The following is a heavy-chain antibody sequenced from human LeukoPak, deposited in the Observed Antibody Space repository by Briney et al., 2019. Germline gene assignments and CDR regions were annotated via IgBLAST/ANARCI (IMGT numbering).Heavy chain of an antibody. J-gene: IGHJ6*03. Sequence: SQTLSLTCVISGDSVSSNIAAWTWIRQSPSRGLEWLGRTYYRSRWFYEYAVSVKSRITINPDISKNQFSLQLNSVTPEDTAVYFCARGSITDNYYYMDVWDKGTTVTVSS. D-gene: IGHD3-9*01. V-gene: IGHV6-1*01. CDR3: ARGSITDNYYYMDV. CDR1: GDSVSSNIAA. CDR2: TYYRSRWFY.